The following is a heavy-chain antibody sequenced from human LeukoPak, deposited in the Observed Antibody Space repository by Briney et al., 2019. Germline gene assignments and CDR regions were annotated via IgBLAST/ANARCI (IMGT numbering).Heavy chain of an antibody. D-gene: IGHD6-19*01. CDR3: AYIFPGAGTGY. V-gene: IGHV4-59*01. J-gene: IGHJ4*02. Sequence: SETLSLTCTVSGGSISSYYWSWIRQPPGKGLEWIGYIYYSGSTNYNPSLKSRVTISVDTSKNQFSLKLSSVTAADTALYYCAYIFPGAGTGYWGQGTLVTVSS. CDR1: GGSISSYY. CDR2: IYYSGST.